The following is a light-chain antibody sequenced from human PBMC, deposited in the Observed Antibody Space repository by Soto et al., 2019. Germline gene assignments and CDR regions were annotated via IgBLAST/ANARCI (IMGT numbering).Light chain of an antibody. V-gene: IGKV4-1*01. CDR3: HQYYSIPRT. CDR1: QSVLHSPTNNNY. CDR2: WAS. Sequence: DIVMTQSPDSLAVSLGERATINCKSSQSVLHSPTNNNYLAWYQKKPGQPPKLLIYWASTRESGVPDRFSGSGSGTDFTHIINSLQAEDAAVYYCHQYYSIPRTFGQGTKVEIK. J-gene: IGKJ1*01.